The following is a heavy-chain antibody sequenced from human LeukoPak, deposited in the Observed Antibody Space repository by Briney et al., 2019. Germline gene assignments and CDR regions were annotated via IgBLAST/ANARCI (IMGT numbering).Heavy chain of an antibody. CDR2: ISIDGSNY. J-gene: IGHJ4*02. CDR1: GFTFSNYG. V-gene: IGHV3-30*19. D-gene: IGHD2-21*02. CDR3: ARGLSDSPPSFDY. Sequence: PGGSLRLSCAASGFTFSNYGMHWVRQAPGKGLEWVAVISIDGSNYLDADSVKGRFTISRDNSKNTVYLQMNSLRPEDTAMYFCARGLSDSPPSFDYWGQGTLVAVSS.